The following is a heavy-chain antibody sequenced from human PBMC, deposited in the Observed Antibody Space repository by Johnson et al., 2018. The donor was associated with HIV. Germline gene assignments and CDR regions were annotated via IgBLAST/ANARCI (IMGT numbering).Heavy chain of an antibody. CDR1: GFTFSDYY. D-gene: IGHD6-13*01. CDR2: ISSRGIPI. CDR3: AREGWNSSSWYRMSAFDI. V-gene: IGHV3-11*01. J-gene: IGHJ3*02. Sequence: QVQLVESGGGLVKPGGSLRLSCVASGFTFSDYYMSWIRQAPGKGLEWVSYISSRGIPIYYADSVKGRFTVSRDNAKNLLYLQMNSLRAEDTAVYYCAREGWNSSSWYRMSAFDIWGQGTMVTVSS.